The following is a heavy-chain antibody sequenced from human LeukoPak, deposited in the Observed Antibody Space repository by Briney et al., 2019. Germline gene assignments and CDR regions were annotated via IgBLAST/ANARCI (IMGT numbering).Heavy chain of an antibody. CDR1: GFTFSSYA. D-gene: IGHD3-22*01. Sequence: GSLRLSCAAPGFTFSSYAMHWVRQPPGKGLEYVSAISSNGGSTYYANSVKGRFTISRDNSKNTLYLQMGSLRAEDMAVYYCARDAYDSSGYDWYFDLWGRGTLVTVSS. J-gene: IGHJ2*01. CDR2: ISSNGGST. CDR3: ARDAYDSSGYDWYFDL. V-gene: IGHV3-64*01.